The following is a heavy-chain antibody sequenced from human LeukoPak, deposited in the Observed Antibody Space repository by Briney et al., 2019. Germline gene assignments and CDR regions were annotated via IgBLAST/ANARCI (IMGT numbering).Heavy chain of an antibody. CDR2: IIHIFGTA. Sequence: GASVKVSCKASGCIFSSYAISWVRQAPGEGLEWMGGIIHIFGTANYAQKFQGRVTITADKSTSTAYMELSSLRSEDTAVYYCASLSPTAAMFCWWCGATYYYYYMDVWGKGTTVTVSS. D-gene: IGHD2-2*01. CDR1: GCIFSSYA. CDR3: ASLSPTAAMFCWWCGATYYYYYMDV. V-gene: IGHV1-69*06. J-gene: IGHJ6*03.